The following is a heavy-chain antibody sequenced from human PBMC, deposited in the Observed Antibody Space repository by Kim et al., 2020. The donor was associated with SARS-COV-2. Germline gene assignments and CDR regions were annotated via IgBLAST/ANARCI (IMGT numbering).Heavy chain of an antibody. Sequence: RKRRVTISVDTPKNQFSQKLSSVTAADTAVYYCARAAVPSAAAGGGYFDYWGQGTLVTVSS. V-gene: IGHV4-34*01. D-gene: IGHD6-13*01. CDR3: ARAAVPSAAAGGGYFDY. J-gene: IGHJ4*02.